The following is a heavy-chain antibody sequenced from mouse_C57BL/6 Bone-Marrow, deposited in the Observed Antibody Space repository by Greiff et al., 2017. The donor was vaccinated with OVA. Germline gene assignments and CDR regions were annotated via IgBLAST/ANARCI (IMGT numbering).Heavy chain of an antibody. CDR1: GFTFSSYG. V-gene: IGHV5-6*02. J-gene: IGHJ2*01. CDR3: ARGHDY. D-gene: IGHD3-3*01. Sequence: EVKLEESGGDLVKPGGSLKLSCAASGFTFSSYGMSWVRQTPDKRLEWVATISTGGSYTYYPDSVKGRFTISRDNAKNILYLQMSSLESEDTAVYYCARGHDYWGQGTTLTVSS. CDR2: ISTGGSYT.